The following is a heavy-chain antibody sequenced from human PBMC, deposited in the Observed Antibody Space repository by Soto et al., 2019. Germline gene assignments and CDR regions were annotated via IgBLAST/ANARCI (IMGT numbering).Heavy chain of an antibody. V-gene: IGHV4-34*01. CDR2: INHSGST. CDR1: GGSFSGYY. D-gene: IGHD2-2*01. J-gene: IGHJ6*02. Sequence: PSETLSLTCAVYGGSFSGYYWSWIRQPPGKGLEWIGEINHSGSTNYNPSLKSRVTISVDTSKNQFSLKVSSVTVADTAVYYCARLGGYCSSTSCYGYYGMDVWGQGTTVTVSS. CDR3: ARLGGYCSSTSCYGYYGMDV.